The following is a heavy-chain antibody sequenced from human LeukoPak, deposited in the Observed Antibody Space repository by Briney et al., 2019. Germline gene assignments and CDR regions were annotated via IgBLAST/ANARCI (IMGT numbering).Heavy chain of an antibody. CDR3: AKGLLYASGTYYPAGDAFDI. CDR1: GFTFEDYA. D-gene: IGHD3-10*01. CDR2: ISWNSGSI. V-gene: IGHV3-9*03. J-gene: IGHJ3*02. Sequence: GRSLRLSCAASGFTFEDYAMHWVRQVPGKGLEWVSGISWNSGSIGYADSVRGRFTTSRDNAKNSLYLQMNNLRAEDMAFYYCAKGLLYASGTYYPAGDAFDIWGQGTMVTVSS.